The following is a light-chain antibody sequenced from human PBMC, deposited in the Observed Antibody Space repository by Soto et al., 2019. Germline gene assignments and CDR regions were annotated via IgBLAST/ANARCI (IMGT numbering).Light chain of an antibody. CDR2: DVS. CDR3: SSYTTSSTRV. Sequence: QSALTQPASVSGSPGQSITISCTGTSSDVGAYNYVSWHQHHPGKAPKLMIYDVSNRPSGVSNRFSGSKSGNTASLTISGLQAEDEADYYCSSYTTSSTRVFGGGTKLTVL. J-gene: IGLJ3*02. V-gene: IGLV2-14*03. CDR1: SSDVGAYNY.